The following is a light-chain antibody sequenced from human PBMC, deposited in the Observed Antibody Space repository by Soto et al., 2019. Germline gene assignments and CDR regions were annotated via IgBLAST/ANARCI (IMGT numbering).Light chain of an antibody. CDR1: QSISSS. V-gene: IGKV1-33*01. Sequence: DIQMTQSPSTLSASVRDRVTTTCRASQSISSSLAWYQQKPGIAPKLLIYDASNLETGVPSRFSGSGSGTDFTFTISSLQPEDIATYYCQQYDNLPLTFGGGTKVDIK. J-gene: IGKJ4*01. CDR3: QQYDNLPLT. CDR2: DAS.